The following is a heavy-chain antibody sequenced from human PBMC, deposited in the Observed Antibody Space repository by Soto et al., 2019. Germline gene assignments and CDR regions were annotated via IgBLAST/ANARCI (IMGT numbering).Heavy chain of an antibody. V-gene: IGHV3-23*01. CDR1: GFTFSSYA. Sequence: EVQVLESGGGLVQPGGSLRLSCAASGFTFSSYAMTWVRQAPGKGLEWVSVISGSGGTTNHADSVKGRFTISRDNSKNTLYLQMNSLRAEDTAVYYCAKDRSSDWYLGNAFDIWGQGTMVTVSS. J-gene: IGHJ3*02. CDR2: ISGSGGTT. D-gene: IGHD6-19*01. CDR3: AKDRSSDWYLGNAFDI.